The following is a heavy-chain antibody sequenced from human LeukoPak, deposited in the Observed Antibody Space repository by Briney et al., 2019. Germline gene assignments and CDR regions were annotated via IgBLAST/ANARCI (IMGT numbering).Heavy chain of an antibody. D-gene: IGHD5-18*01. CDR3: ARDPFNTAMVTYYYMDV. Sequence: GGSLRLSCAASGFTFSSYSINWVRQAPGKGLEWVSSISSSSTYKYYADSVKGRFTVSRDNAKNSPYLQMNSLRAEDTAVYYCARDPFNTAMVTYYYMDVWGKGTTVTVSS. V-gene: IGHV3-21*01. J-gene: IGHJ6*03. CDR1: GFTFSSYS. CDR2: ISSSSTYK.